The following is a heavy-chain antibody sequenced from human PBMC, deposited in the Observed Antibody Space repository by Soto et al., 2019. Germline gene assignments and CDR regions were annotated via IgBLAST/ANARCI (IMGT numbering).Heavy chain of an antibody. D-gene: IGHD3-10*01. Sequence: VQLQESGPGLVKTSETLSLTCSVSGGSITSYSWSWIRQPPGTGLEWIGYISSTGSTNYNPSIKIRVTISVDTSKRQFSLNMSSVTAADTAVYYCARVPSFVGSGNWIDPGGQVTLVTGSS. CDR3: ARVPSFVGSGNWIDP. V-gene: IGHV4-59*01. CDR1: GGSITSYS. J-gene: IGHJ5*02. CDR2: ISSTGST.